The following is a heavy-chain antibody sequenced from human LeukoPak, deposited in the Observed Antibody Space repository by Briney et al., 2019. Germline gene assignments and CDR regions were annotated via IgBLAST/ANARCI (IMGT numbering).Heavy chain of an antibody. J-gene: IGHJ4*02. CDR2: IYSGGST. V-gene: IGHV3-66*01. Sequence: PGGSLRLSCAASGFTVSSNYMSWVRQAPGKGLEWVSVIYSGGSTYYADAVKGRFTISRDNSKNTLYLQMNNLRAEDTAVYYCAREGIAEGSFDYWGQGTLVTVSS. CDR3: AREGIAEGSFDY. D-gene: IGHD6-13*01. CDR1: GFTVSSNY.